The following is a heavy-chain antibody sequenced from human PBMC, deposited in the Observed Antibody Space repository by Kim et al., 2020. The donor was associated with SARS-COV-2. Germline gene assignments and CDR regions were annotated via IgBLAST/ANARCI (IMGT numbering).Heavy chain of an antibody. CDR1: GGSISSYY. CDR2: IYYSGST. J-gene: IGHJ5*02. V-gene: IGHV4-59*01. CDR3: ARVGMGYSYGYRFDP. D-gene: IGHD5-18*01. Sequence: SETLSLTCTVSGGSISSYYWSWIRQPPGKGLEWIGYIYYSGSTNYNPSLKSRVTISVDTSKNQFSLKLSSVTAADTAVYYCARVGMGYSYGYRFDPWGQGTLVTVSS.